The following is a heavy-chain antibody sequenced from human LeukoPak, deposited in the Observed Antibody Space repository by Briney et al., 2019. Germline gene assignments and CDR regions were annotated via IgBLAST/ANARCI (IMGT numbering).Heavy chain of an antibody. V-gene: IGHV3-23*01. CDR3: AKDRYSGYDPFDY. CDR2: ISGSGGST. J-gene: IGHJ4*02. D-gene: IGHD5-12*01. CDR1: GFTFSSYA. Sequence: AGGSLRLSCAASGFTFSSYAMSWVRQAPGKGLEWVSAISGSGGSTYYADSVKGRFTISRDNSKNTLYLQMNSLRAEDTAVYYCAKDRYSGYDPFDYWGQGTLVTVSS.